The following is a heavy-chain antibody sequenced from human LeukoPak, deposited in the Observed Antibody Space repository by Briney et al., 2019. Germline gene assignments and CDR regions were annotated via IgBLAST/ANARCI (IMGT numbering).Heavy chain of an antibody. CDR1: GYTFTSYG. D-gene: IGHD3-22*01. CDR3: ARDLFIGSYYDSSGYYYAYFDY. Sequence: ASVKVSCKASGYTFTSYGISWVRQAPGQGPEWMGWISAYNGNTNYAQKLQGRVTMTTDTSTSTAYMELRSLRSDDTAVYYCARDLFIGSYYDSSGYYYAYFDYWGQGTLVTVSS. J-gene: IGHJ4*02. V-gene: IGHV1-18*01. CDR2: ISAYNGNT.